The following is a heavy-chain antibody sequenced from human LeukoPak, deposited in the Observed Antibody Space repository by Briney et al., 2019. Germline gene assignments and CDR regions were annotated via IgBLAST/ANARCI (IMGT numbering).Heavy chain of an antibody. J-gene: IGHJ3*02. CDR3: AKSPGDYVWGNAFDI. V-gene: IGHV3-30*18. CDR1: GFTFSSYG. D-gene: IGHD3-16*01. Sequence: GGSLRLSCAASGFTFSSYGMHWVRQAPGKGLEWVAIISYDGSNKYYADSVKGRFTISRDNSKNTLYLQMNSLRAEDTAVYYCAKSPGDYVWGNAFDIWGQGTMVTVSS. CDR2: ISYDGSNK.